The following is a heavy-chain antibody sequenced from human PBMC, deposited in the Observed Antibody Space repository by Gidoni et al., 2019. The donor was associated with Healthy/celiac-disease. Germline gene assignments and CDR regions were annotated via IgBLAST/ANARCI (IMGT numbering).Heavy chain of an antibody. CDR2: IYWDDDK. Sequence: QITLKESGPTLVKPTQTLTLTCTFSGFSLSTSGVGVGWIRQPPGKALEWLALIYWDDDKRYSPSLKSRLTITKDTSKNQVVLTMTNMDPVDTATYYCAHRRLWGREGYCSGGSCYDRVDNWFDPWGQGTLVTVSS. V-gene: IGHV2-5*02. D-gene: IGHD2-15*01. J-gene: IGHJ5*02. CDR1: GFSLSTSGVG. CDR3: AHRRLWGREGYCSGGSCYDRVDNWFDP.